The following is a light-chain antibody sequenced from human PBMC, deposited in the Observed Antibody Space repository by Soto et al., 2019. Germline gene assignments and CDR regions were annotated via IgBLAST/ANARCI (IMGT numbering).Light chain of an antibody. CDR1: QSISNR. CDR2: DAS. J-gene: IGKJ5*01. V-gene: IGKV1-33*01. CDR3: QQHENLPT. Sequence: DIQVTQSPSTLSASVGDRVTVTCRASQSISNRLAWYQQKPGKAPKALIYDASNLEAGVPSRFRGSGSGTDFTFTISRLQPQDIATYYCQQHENLPTFGQGTRLEI.